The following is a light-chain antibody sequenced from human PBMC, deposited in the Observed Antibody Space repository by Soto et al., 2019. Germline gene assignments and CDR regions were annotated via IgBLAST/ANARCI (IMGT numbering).Light chain of an antibody. CDR3: SSYTSSSTYV. V-gene: IGLV2-14*01. J-gene: IGLJ1*01. CDR1: SSDVGGYNY. Sequence: QSALTQPASVSGSPGQSITISCTGTSSDVGGYNYVSWHQQHPGKAPKLMIYDVDNRPSGVSNRFSGSKSGNTASLTISGLQAEDEADYYCSSYTSSSTYVFGTGPKVTVL. CDR2: DVD.